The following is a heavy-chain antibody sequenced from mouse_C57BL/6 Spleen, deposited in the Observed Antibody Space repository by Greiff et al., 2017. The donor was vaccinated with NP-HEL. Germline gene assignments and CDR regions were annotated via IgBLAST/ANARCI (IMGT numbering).Heavy chain of an antibody. Sequence: QVQLQQPGAELVMPGASVKLSCKASGYTFTSYWMHWVKQRPGQGLEWIGEIDPSDSDTNYNQKFKGKATLTVDKSSSTAYMQLSSLTSADSAVYDCARSIHELGRGGWFAYWGQGTLVTVSA. CDR2: IDPSDSDT. J-gene: IGHJ3*01. V-gene: IGHV1-69*01. D-gene: IGHD4-1*01. CDR1: GYTFTSYW. CDR3: ARSIHELGRGGWFAY.